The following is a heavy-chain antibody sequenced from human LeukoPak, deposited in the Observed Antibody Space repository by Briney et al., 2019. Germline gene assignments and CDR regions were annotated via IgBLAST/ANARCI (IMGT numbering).Heavy chain of an antibody. Sequence: PGGSLRLSCAASGFTFSSYAMSWVRQAPGKGLEWVSAISGSGGSTYYADSVKGRFTISRDNSKNTLYLQMNSLGAEDTAVYYCAKVREQWLLTGGYFDLWGRGTLVTVSS. CDR2: ISGSGGST. D-gene: IGHD6-19*01. CDR3: AKVREQWLLTGGYFDL. CDR1: GFTFSSYA. J-gene: IGHJ2*01. V-gene: IGHV3-23*01.